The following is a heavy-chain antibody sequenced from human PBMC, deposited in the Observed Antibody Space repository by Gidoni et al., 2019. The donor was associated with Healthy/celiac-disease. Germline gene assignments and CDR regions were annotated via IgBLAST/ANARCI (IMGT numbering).Heavy chain of an antibody. D-gene: IGHD3-3*01. Sequence: EVQLVESGGGLVQPGGSLRLSCAASGFTFSSYWISWVRQAPGKGLEWVANIKQDGSEKYYVDSVKGRFTISRDNAKNSLYLQMNSLRAEDTAVYYCARVGYYDFWSGYYNNWFDPWGQGTLVTVSS. CDR1: GFTFSSYW. CDR2: IKQDGSEK. J-gene: IGHJ5*02. V-gene: IGHV3-7*01. CDR3: ARVGYYDFWSGYYNNWFDP.